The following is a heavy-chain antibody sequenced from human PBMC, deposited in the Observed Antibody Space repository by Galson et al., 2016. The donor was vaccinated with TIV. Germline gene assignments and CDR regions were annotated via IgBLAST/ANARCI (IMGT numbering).Heavy chain of an antibody. CDR1: DDSASSNNHY. J-gene: IGHJ5*02. CDR3: ARHIIIVGVKDWFDP. D-gene: IGHD1-26*01. CDR2: MHYSGDS. V-gene: IGHV4-39*01. Sequence: ETLSLTCSVSDDSASSNNHYWGWIRQPPGKGLEWIGSMHYSGDSYYNLSLKRRVTISVDASKKQLFLRLSSVTAADTALYYCARHIIIVGVKDWFDPWGQGTPITVSS.